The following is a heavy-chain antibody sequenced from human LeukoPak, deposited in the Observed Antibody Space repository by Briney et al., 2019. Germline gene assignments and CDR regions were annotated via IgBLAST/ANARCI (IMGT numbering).Heavy chain of an antibody. CDR3: AREGHTSGYCGTFEN. V-gene: IGHV3-30*04. CDR1: RFTFSTSI. Sequence: PGGSLRLSCEMSRFTFSTSITHWVRQAPGKGLEWVAAMSFDGFSKYYADSMKGRLSISRDESKNTVYLQMESLRFEDTAVYYCAREGHTSGYCGTFENWGQGTTVAVSS. D-gene: IGHD3-22*01. J-gene: IGHJ3*02. CDR2: MSFDGFSK.